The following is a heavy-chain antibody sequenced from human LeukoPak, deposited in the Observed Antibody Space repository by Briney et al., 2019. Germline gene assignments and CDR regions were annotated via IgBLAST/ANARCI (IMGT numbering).Heavy chain of an antibody. Sequence: GGSLRLSCAASGFTFSSYEMNWVRQAPGKGLEWVSYISSSGSTIYYADSVKGRFTISRDNAKNSLYLQMNSLRAEDTALYYCAKDLGGIVVAGSDAFDIWGQGTMVTVSS. CDR2: ISSSGSTI. V-gene: IGHV3-48*03. J-gene: IGHJ3*02. CDR1: GFTFSSYE. CDR3: AKDLGGIVVAGSDAFDI. D-gene: IGHD6-19*01.